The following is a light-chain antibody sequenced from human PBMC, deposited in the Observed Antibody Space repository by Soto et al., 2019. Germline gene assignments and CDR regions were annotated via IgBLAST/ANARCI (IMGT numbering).Light chain of an antibody. CDR3: QQYGNSGT. CDR1: QSVSSSY. J-gene: IGKJ1*01. Sequence: EIVLTQSPGTLSLSPGERATLSCRASQSVSSSYLAWYQQKPGQAPSLLIYGASSRATGIPDRFSGSGSGTDFTLTISRLEPEDFAVYYCQQYGNSGTFGQGTKVDIK. CDR2: GAS. V-gene: IGKV3-20*01.